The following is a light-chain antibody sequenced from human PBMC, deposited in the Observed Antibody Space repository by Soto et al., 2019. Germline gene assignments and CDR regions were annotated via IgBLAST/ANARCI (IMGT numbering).Light chain of an antibody. J-gene: IGLJ2*01. Sequence: QSVLTQPASVSGSPGQSITISCIGTNSDVGGYDFVSWYQQHPGKAPKLLIYEVSNRPSGVSNRFSGSKSGNTASLTISGLQAEDEADYYCSSFTSRSTLIFGGGTKLTVL. CDR2: EVS. CDR3: SSFTSRSTLI. V-gene: IGLV2-14*01. CDR1: NSDVGGYDF.